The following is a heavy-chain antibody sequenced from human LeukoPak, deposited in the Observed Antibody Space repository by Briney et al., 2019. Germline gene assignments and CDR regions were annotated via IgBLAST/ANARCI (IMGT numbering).Heavy chain of an antibody. CDR3: ASHSLVGSSWYETNNYYYYYGMDV. V-gene: IGHV3-21*01. D-gene: IGHD6-13*01. CDR1: GFTFSSYS. J-gene: IGHJ6*02. Sequence: GGSLRLSCAASGFTFSSYSMNWVRQAPGKGLEWVSSISSSSSYIYYADSVKGRFTISRDNAKNSLYLQMNSLRAEDTAVYYCASHSLVGSSWYETNNYYYYYGMDVWGQGTLVTVSS. CDR2: ISSSSSYI.